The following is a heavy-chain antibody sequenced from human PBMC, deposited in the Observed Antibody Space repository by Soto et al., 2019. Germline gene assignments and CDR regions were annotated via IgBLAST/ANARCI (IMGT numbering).Heavy chain of an antibody. Sequence: LRLSCAASGFTFSSYAMSWVRQAPGKGLEWVSAISGSGGSTYYADSVKGRFTISRDNSKNTLYLQMNSLRAEDTAVYYCAITYGDYTPFDYWGQGTLVTVSS. D-gene: IGHD4-17*01. V-gene: IGHV3-23*01. CDR1: GFTFSSYA. CDR2: ISGSGGST. J-gene: IGHJ4*02. CDR3: AITYGDYTPFDY.